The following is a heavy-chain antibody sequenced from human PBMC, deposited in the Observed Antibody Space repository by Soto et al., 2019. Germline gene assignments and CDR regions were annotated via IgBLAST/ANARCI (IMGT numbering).Heavy chain of an antibody. J-gene: IGHJ6*02. CDR2: ISAYNGNT. D-gene: IGHD6-13*01. V-gene: IGHV1-18*01. CDR3: ARVSSSWYPYYYYYGMDV. Sequence: QVQLVQSGAEVKKPGASVKVSCKASGYTFTSYGISWVRQAPGQGLEWMGWISAYNGNTNYAQKXQGRVTMTTDXXTXTXXMELRSLRSDDTAVYYCARVSSSWYPYYYYYGMDVWGQGTTVTVSS. CDR1: GYTFTSYG.